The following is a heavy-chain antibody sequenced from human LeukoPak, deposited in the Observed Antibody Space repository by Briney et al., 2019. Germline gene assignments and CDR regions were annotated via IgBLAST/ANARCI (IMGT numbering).Heavy chain of an antibody. CDR2: IIPIFGTA. V-gene: IGHV1-69*06. D-gene: IGHD1-26*01. CDR3: ARALQSGSYPYYYYYMDV. Sequence: GASVKVSCKASGYSFTSYAMNWVRQAPGQGLEWMGGIIPIFGTANYAQKFQGRVTITADKSTSTAYMELSSLRSEDTAVYYCARALQSGSYPYYYYYMDVWGKGTTVTVSS. J-gene: IGHJ6*03. CDR1: GYSFTSYA.